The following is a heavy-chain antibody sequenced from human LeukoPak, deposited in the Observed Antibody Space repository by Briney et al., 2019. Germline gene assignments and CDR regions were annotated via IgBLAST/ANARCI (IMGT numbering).Heavy chain of an antibody. Sequence: GGTLRLSCAASGFTFSSYWMHWVRQAPGKGLVWVSRIKSDGSTRYADSVKGRFTISRDNAKNTVSLQMNSLRAEDTGVYYCARAPSEIGGYYPEYFRHWGQGTLVTVSP. D-gene: IGHD3-22*01. V-gene: IGHV3-74*01. J-gene: IGHJ1*01. CDR3: ARAPSEIGGYYPEYFRH. CDR1: GFTFSSYW. CDR2: IKSDGST.